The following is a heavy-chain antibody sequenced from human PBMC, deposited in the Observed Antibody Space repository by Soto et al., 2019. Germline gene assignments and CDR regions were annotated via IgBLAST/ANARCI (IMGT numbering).Heavy chain of an antibody. CDR2: ISGSGGST. CDR1: GFTFSSYA. J-gene: IGHJ6*02. D-gene: IGHD6-13*01. Sequence: EVQLLESGGGLVQPGGSLRLSCAASGFTFSSYAMSWVRQAPGKGLEWVSAISGSGGSTYYADSVKGRFTISRDNSKNTLYLQMNSLRAEDTAVYYCAKVMRGSWNNYYYYGMDVWGQGTTVTVSS. CDR3: AKVMRGSWNNYYYYGMDV. V-gene: IGHV3-23*01.